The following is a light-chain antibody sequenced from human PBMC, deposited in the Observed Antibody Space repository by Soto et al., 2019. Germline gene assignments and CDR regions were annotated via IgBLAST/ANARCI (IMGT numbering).Light chain of an antibody. CDR2: AAS. J-gene: IGKJ5*01. Sequence: IQMTQSPSSVSASVGDRVTITCRASQGISSWLAWYQQKPGKAPKLLIYAASSLQSGVQSRFSGSGSGKELPLTISPLQPEDFPNYHCEQLNSYQTIFGQGTRREIK. CDR3: EQLNSYQTI. V-gene: IGKV1-12*01. CDR1: QGISSW.